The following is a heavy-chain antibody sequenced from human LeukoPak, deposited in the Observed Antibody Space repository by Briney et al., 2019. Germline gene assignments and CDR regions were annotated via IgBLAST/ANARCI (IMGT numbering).Heavy chain of an antibody. V-gene: IGHV3-48*01. J-gene: IGHJ4*02. CDR1: GFTFSRSS. CDR2: IDRDSSIT. Sequence: GGSLRLSCAASGFTFSRSSMNWVRQAPVKVLEWVSFIDRDSSITYYADSVRGRFIISRDNARNSLFLQMNSLRAEDTAVYFCATYDSGWYLTYWGQGTLVTVSS. D-gene: IGHD6-19*01. CDR3: ATYDSGWYLTY.